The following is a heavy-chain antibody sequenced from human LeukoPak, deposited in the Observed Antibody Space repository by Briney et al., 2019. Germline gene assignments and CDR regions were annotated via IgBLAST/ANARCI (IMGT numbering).Heavy chain of an antibody. CDR3: ARLSIVVVVAATSEDY. Sequence: GASVKVSCKASGYTFTGYYMHWVRQAPGQGLEWMGRINPNSGGTNYAQKFQGRVTMTRDTSISTAYMELSRLRSDDTAVYYCARLSIVVVVAATSEDYWGQGTLVTVSS. D-gene: IGHD2-15*01. J-gene: IGHJ4*02. CDR2: INPNSGGT. CDR1: GYTFTGYY. V-gene: IGHV1-2*06.